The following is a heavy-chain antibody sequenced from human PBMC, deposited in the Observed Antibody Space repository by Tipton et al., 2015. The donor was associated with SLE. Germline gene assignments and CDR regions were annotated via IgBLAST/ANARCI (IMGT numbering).Heavy chain of an antibody. J-gene: IGHJ3*02. V-gene: IGHV3-66*01. CDR2: IYSGGST. D-gene: IGHD7-27*01. Sequence: AVSGFTVSSNYMSWVRQAPGKGLEWVSVIYSGGSTYYADSVKGRFTISRDNSKNTLYLQMNSLRAEDTAVYYCAISILGPNDAFDIWGKGTMVTVSS. CDR1: GFTVSSNY. CDR3: AISILGPNDAFDI.